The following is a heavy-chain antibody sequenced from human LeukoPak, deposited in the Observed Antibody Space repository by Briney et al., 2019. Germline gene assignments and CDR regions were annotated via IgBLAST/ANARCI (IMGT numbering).Heavy chain of an antibody. CDR2: ISAYNGNT. V-gene: IGHV1-18*01. CDR1: GYTFTSYG. CDR3: ARDSTGGRGSGWPY. D-gene: IGHD6-19*01. Sequence: ASVTVSCTASGYTFTSYGISWVRQAPGQGLERMGWISAYNGNTNYAQKLQGRVTMTTDTSTSTAYMELRSLRSDDTAVYYCARDSTGGRGSGWPYWGQGTLVTVSS. J-gene: IGHJ4*02.